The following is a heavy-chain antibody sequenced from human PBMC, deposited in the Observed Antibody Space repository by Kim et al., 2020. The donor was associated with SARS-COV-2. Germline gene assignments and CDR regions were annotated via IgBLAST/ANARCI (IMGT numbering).Heavy chain of an antibody. CDR2: ISYDGSNK. V-gene: IGHV3-30*04. CDR3: ARENYGEDY. CDR1: GFTFSSYA. Sequence: GGSLRLSCAASGFTFSSYAMHWVRQAPGKGLEWVAVISYDGSNKYYADSVKGRFTISRDNSKNTLYLQMNSLRAEDTAVYYCARENYGEDYWGQGTLVTVSS. J-gene: IGHJ4*02. D-gene: IGHD1-7*01.